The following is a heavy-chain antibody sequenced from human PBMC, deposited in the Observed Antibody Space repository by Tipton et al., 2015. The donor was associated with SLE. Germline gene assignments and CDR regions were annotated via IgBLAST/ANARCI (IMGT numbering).Heavy chain of an antibody. J-gene: IGHJ1*01. Sequence: TLSLTCTVSGGSISSHYWSWIRQPPGKGLEWIGYIYYSGSTNYNPSLKSRVTISVDTSKNQFSLKLSSVTAADTAVYYCARAGPGNDFQHWGQGTLVIVSS. D-gene: IGHD1-26*01. CDR3: ARAGPGNDFQH. CDR1: GGSISSHY. CDR2: IYYSGST. V-gene: IGHV4-59*11.